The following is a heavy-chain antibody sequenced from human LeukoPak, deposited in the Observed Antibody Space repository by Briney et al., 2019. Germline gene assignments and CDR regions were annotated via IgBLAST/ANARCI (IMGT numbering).Heavy chain of an antibody. D-gene: IGHD3-22*01. V-gene: IGHV1-69*06. CDR3: ARDPDNSSGYYYY. CDR2: TIPIFGTA. Sequence: ASVKVSGKASGGPFSSYAISWVRQAPGQGLEWMGGTIPIFGTANYAQKFQGRATITADKSTSTAYMELSSLRSEDTAVYYCARDPDNSSGYYYYWGQGTLVTVSS. J-gene: IGHJ4*02. CDR1: GGPFSSYA.